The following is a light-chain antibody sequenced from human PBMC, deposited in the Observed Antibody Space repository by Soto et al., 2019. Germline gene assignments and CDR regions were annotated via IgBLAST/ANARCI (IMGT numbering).Light chain of an antibody. Sequence: DIQMTQSPSSLSASVGDRVTITCRASQSISSYLNWYQQKPGKAPKLLIYAASSLQSGVPSRFSGSGSGTDLTLTISSLEPEDFASYYCQQNYSTARTFGQGTKVEIK. CDR2: AAS. CDR3: QQNYSTART. V-gene: IGKV1-39*01. J-gene: IGKJ1*01. CDR1: QSISSY.